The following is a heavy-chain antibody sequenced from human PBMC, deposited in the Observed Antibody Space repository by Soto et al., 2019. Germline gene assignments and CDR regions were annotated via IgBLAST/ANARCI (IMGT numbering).Heavy chain of an antibody. D-gene: IGHD1-20*01. J-gene: IGHJ4*02. Sequence: EVQLVETGGGLIQPGGSLRLSCVVFGFTVSSNHTSWVRQAPGKGLECVSVIYSGGSTYYADSVKGRFTISRDNSKNTLYLQMNSLRAEDTAVYYCARVNWNDANYFDYWGQGTLVTVSS. V-gene: IGHV3-53*02. CDR1: GFTVSSNH. CDR2: IYSGGST. CDR3: ARVNWNDANYFDY.